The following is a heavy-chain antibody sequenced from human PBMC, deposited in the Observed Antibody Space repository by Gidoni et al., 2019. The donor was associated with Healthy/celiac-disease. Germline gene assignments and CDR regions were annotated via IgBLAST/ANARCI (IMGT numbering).Heavy chain of an antibody. V-gene: IGHV1-24*01. J-gene: IGHJ4*02. CDR1: GYTLTELS. CDR2: FDPEDGET. Sequence: QVQLVQSGAEVKKPGASVKVSCKVSGYTLTELSMHWVRQAPGKGLEWMGGFDPEDGETIYAQKFQGRVTMTEDTSTDTAYMELSSLRSEDTAVYYCATVAAVAGILSLNPYYFDYWGQGTLVTVSS. D-gene: IGHD6-19*01. CDR3: ATVAAVAGILSLNPYYFDY.